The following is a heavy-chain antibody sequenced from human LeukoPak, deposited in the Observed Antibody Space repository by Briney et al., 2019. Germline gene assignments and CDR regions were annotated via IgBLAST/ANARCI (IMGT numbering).Heavy chain of an antibody. CDR3: ARDSVNYYGSGSYYNVGIDY. V-gene: IGHV1-69*04. CDR2: IIPIFGIA. Sequence: SVKVSCKASGGTFSSYAISWVRQAPGQGLEWMGSIIPIFGIANYAQKFQGRVTITADKSTSTAYMELSSLRSEDTAVYYCARDSVNYYGSGSYYNVGIDYWGQGTLVTVSS. D-gene: IGHD3-10*01. CDR1: GGTFSSYA. J-gene: IGHJ4*02.